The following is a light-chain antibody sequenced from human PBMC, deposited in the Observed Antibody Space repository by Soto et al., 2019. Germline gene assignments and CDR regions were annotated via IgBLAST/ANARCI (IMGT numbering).Light chain of an antibody. CDR2: EVS. V-gene: IGLV2-8*01. J-gene: IGLJ2*01. CDR1: SSDVGGYNY. CDR3: SSYAGSNNVL. Sequence: QSVLTQPPSASGSPGQSVTISCTGTSSDVGGYNYVSWYQQHPGKAPKLMIYEVSKRPSGVPDRFSGSQSGNTASLTVSGLQAEDEADYYCSSYAGSNNVLFGGGTKLTVL.